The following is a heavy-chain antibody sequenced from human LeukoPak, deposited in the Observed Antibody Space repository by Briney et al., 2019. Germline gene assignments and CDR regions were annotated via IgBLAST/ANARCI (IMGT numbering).Heavy chain of an antibody. D-gene: IGHD4-23*01. CDR3: ARGGNSIDY. J-gene: IGHJ4*02. CDR1: GFTFSTYS. V-gene: IGHV3-21*05. Sequence: PGGSLRLSCAVPGFTFSTYSMNWVRQAPGKGLEWVSYISSSSSYIYYADSVKGRFTISRDNAKNSLYLQMNSLRAEDTAVYYCARGGNSIDYWGQGTLVTVSS. CDR2: ISSSSSYI.